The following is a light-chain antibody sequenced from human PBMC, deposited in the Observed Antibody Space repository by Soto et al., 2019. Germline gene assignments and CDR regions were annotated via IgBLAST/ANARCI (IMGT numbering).Light chain of an antibody. Sequence: AIQLTQSPSSLSASVGDRVTVTCRASQGISRALAWYQQKPGRAPKLLIYDASNLEGGVPSRFSGRGSETDFALTISSLQPEDVATYSCQQFNNYPLTFGGGTKVEIK. CDR3: QQFNNYPLT. V-gene: IGKV1D-13*01. CDR1: QGISRA. CDR2: DAS. J-gene: IGKJ4*01.